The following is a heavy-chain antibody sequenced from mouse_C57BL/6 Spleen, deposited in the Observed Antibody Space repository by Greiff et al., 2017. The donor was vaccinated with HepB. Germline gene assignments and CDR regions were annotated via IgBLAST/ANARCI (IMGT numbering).Heavy chain of an antibody. CDR3: ARIKNIVATYFDY. CDR1: GYTFTSYW. V-gene: IGHV1S81*02. J-gene: IGHJ2*01. Sequence: QVQLQQPGAELVKAGASVKMSCKASGYTFTSYWMHWVKQRLGQGLEWFAETNPTNGRTYYTEKFKSKATLTVDKSSSTAYMLLSGPTFEDSAVYYLARIKNIVATYFDYWSQGTTLTVSS. D-gene: IGHD1-1*01. CDR2: TNPTNGRT.